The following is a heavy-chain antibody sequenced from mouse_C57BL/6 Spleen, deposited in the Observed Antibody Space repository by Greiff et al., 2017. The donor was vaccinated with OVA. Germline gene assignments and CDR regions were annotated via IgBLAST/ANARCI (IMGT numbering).Heavy chain of an antibody. D-gene: IGHD2-4*01. Sequence: DVQLVESGGGLVKPGGSLKLSCAASGFTFSSYAMSWVRQTPEKRLEWVATISDGGSYTYYPDNVKGRFTISRDNAKNNLYLQMSHLKSEDTAMYYCARDYYDYDGDYFDYWGQGTTLTVSS. J-gene: IGHJ2*01. CDR2: ISDGGSYT. CDR3: ARDYYDYDGDYFDY. CDR1: GFTFSSYA. V-gene: IGHV5-4*01.